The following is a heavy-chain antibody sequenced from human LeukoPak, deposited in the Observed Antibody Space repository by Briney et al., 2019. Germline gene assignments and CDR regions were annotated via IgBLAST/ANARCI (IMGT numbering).Heavy chain of an antibody. J-gene: IGHJ3*02. CDR1: GGSISSSSYY. Sequence: SETLSLTCTVSGGSISSSSYYWGWIRQPPGKGLEWIGYFYYSGSIKYNPSLKSRVTISVDTSKNQFSLKLSSVTAADTAVYYCARPYSSAWYGAFHIWGQGTKVTVSS. V-gene: IGHV4-61*05. CDR3: ARPYSSAWYGAFHI. D-gene: IGHD6-19*01. CDR2: FYYSGSI.